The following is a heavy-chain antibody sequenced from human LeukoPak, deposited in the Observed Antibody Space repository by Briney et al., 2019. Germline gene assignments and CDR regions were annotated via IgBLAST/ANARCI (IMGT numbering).Heavy chain of an antibody. D-gene: IGHD5-18*01. CDR1: GGSITTYY. V-gene: IGHV4-59*12. CDR3: ARNGVYSYGLHPNWFDP. J-gene: IGHJ5*02. Sequence: KPSETLSLTCTVSGGSITTYYWSWIRQPPGKGLEWIGYIYYTGSTNYNPSLKSRVTTTVDTSKKQFSLKLSSVTAADTAVYYCARNGVYSYGLHPNWFDPWGQGTLVTVSS. CDR2: IYYTGST.